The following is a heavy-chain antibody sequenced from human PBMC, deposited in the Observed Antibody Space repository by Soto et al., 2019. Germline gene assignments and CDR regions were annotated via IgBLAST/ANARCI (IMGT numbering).Heavy chain of an antibody. V-gene: IGHV4-31*03. D-gene: IGHD2-2*01. CDR1: GGSISSGGYY. CDR2: IYYSGST. Sequence: SETLSLTCTVSGGSISSGGYYWSWIRQHPGKGLEWIGYIYYSGSTYYNPSLKSRVTISVDTSKNQFSLKLSSVTAADTAVYYCATGMGLLEYQLAPQYYFDYWGQGTLVTVSS. CDR3: ATGMGLLEYQLAPQYYFDY. J-gene: IGHJ4*02.